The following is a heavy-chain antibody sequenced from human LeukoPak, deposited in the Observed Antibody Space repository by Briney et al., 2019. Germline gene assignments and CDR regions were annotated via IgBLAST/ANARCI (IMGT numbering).Heavy chain of an antibody. J-gene: IGHJ4*02. CDR2: ISSSGSYF. V-gene: IGHV3-21*06. CDR1: APTLTSSG. CDR3: PSATWDDELD. Sequence: GGSLRLFHPLDAPTLTSSGMDSARQAPGKGLEWVASISSSGSYFYYADSVKGRFTISRDSAKNSLYLQMDSLRGDDTALDFCPSATWDDELDWGQGGLVTVSS. D-gene: IGHD1-1*01.